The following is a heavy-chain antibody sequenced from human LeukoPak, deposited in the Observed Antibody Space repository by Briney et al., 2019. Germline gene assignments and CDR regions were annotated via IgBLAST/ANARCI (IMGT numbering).Heavy chain of an antibody. J-gene: IGHJ4*02. CDR2: ITDSGGNR. D-gene: IGHD6-19*01. CDR3: AKSSRYGTGWYGKIDY. CDR1: GFAFSSHA. Sequence: GGSLRLSCAASGFAFSSHAMSWVRQAPGKGLEWVSAITDSGGNRQYTDSVRGRFTISRDNSKNTLYLQMDSLRADDTAVYYCAKSSRYGTGWYGKIDYWGQGTLVTVSS. V-gene: IGHV3-23*01.